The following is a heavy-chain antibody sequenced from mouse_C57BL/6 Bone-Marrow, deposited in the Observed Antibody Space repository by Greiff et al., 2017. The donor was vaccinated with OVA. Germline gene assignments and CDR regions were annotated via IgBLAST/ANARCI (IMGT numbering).Heavy chain of an antibody. J-gene: IGHJ1*03. V-gene: IGHV14-4*01. D-gene: IGHD2-4*01. CDR2: IDPENGDT. Sequence: EVKLQESGAELVRPGASVKLSCTASGFNIKDDYMHWVKQRPEQGLEWIGWIDPENGDTEYASKFQGKATITADTSSNTAYLQLSSLTSEDTAVYYCTGYDYDGWYFDVWGTGTTVTVSS. CDR3: TGYDYDGWYFDV. CDR1: GFNIKDDY.